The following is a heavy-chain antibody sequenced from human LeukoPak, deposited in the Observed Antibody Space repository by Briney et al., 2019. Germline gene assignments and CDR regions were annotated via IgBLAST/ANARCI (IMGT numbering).Heavy chain of an antibody. D-gene: IGHD5-24*01. Sequence: SETLSLTCTVSGGSVSSGGYYWNWIRQHPGKGLEWIGDIYYSGSTYYNPSLKSRVTISVDTSKNQFSLKLSSVTAADTAVYYCARYGKGRWLTSTRPFWYFDLWGRGTLVTVSS. V-gene: IGHV4-31*03. CDR1: GGSVSSGGYY. J-gene: IGHJ2*01. CDR3: ARYGKGRWLTSTRPFWYFDL. CDR2: IYYSGST.